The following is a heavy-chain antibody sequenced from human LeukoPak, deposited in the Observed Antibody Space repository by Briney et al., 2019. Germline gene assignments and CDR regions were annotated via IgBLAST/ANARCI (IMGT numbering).Heavy chain of an antibody. CDR2: MNPNSGNT. CDR3: ARDSATTLGSYYYGLDV. D-gene: IGHD5-12*01. J-gene: IGHJ6*02. V-gene: IGHV1-8*01. Sequence: ASVKVSCKASGYTFTSYDINWVRQATGQGLEWMGWMNPNSGNTGYAQKFQGRVTMTRNTSISTAYMELSSLRSEDTAVYYCARDSATTLGSYYYGLDVWGQGTTVTVSS. CDR1: GYTFTSYD.